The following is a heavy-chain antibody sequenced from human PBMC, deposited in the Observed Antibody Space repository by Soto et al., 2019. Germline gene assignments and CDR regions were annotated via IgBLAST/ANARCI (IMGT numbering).Heavy chain of an antibody. CDR2: IKQDGSDK. CDR1: GFTFSSYW. CDR3: AKVKRLAGQE. J-gene: IGHJ4*02. D-gene: IGHD6-13*01. V-gene: IGHV3-7*05. Sequence: EVQLVESGGGLVQPGGSLRLSCAASGFTFSSYWMSWVRQAPGKGLEWVANIKQDGSDKYYVDSVKGRFTISRDSAKNSLYLQMNSLTAEDTAIYYCAKVKRLAGQEWGQGTLVTVSS.